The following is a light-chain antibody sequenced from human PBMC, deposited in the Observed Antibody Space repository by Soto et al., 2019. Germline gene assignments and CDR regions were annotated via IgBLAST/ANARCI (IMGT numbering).Light chain of an antibody. CDR1: SSDVGGYNY. CDR2: DVS. J-gene: IGLJ3*02. V-gene: IGLV2-11*01. Sequence: QSALTQPRSVSGSPGQSVTISCTGTSSDVGGYNYVSWYQQHPGKAPKLMIYDVSKRPSGVPDRFFGSKSGNTASLTISGLQAEDEADYYCCSYAGSYTWVFGGGTKLTAL. CDR3: CSYAGSYTWV.